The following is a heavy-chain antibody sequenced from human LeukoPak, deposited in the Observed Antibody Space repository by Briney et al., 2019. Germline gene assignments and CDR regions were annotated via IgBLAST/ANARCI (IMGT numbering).Heavy chain of an antibody. CDR1: GYTFTSYD. J-gene: IGHJ5*02. V-gene: IGHV1-8*03. D-gene: IGHD2-2*01. Sequence: ASVKVSCKASGYTFTSYDINWVRQATGQGLEWMGWMNPNSGNTGYAQKFQGGVTITRNTSISTAYMELSSLRSEDTAVYYCARGGYCSSTSCSPSWFDPWGQGTLVTVSS. CDR3: ARGGYCSSTSCSPSWFDP. CDR2: MNPNSGNT.